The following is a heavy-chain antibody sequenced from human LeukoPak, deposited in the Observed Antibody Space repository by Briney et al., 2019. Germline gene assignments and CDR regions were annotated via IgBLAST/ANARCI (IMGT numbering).Heavy chain of an antibody. CDR3: ARDRYCSSTSCYHTGSDY. CDR1: GGTFSSYA. V-gene: IGHV1-69*13. Sequence: VASVKVSCKASGGTFSSYAISWVRQAPGQGLEWMGGIIPIFGTANYAQKFQGRVTITADESTSTACMELSSLRSEDTAVYYCARDRYCSSTSCYHTGSDYWGQGTLVTVSS. CDR2: IIPIFGTA. J-gene: IGHJ4*02. D-gene: IGHD2-2*01.